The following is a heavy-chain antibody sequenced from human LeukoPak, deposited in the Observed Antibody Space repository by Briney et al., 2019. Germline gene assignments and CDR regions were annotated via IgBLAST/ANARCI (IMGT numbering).Heavy chain of an antibody. Sequence: GASVKVSCKASGYIFTSDYMHWVRQAPGQGLEWMGIINSSDGSTSYAQKFQGRVTMTRDTSTTTVYMELSSLRSEDTAVYYCARDPTDSSHYYYLGMDVWGQGTTVTFSS. CDR1: GYIFTSDY. J-gene: IGHJ6*02. CDR3: ARDPTDSSHYYYLGMDV. D-gene: IGHD3-22*01. CDR2: INSSDGST. V-gene: IGHV1-46*01.